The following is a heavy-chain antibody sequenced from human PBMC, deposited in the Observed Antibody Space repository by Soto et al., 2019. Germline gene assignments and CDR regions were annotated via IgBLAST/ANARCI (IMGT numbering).Heavy chain of an antibody. J-gene: IGHJ6*02. CDR2: IIPIFGTA. Sequence: SVKVSCKASGGTFSIYAISWVRQAPGQGLEWMGGIIPIFGTANYAQKFQGRVTITADESTSTAYMELSSLRSEDTAVYYCARGRGAPPYSSSWQDWENYYGMDVWGQGTTVTVSS. D-gene: IGHD6-13*01. V-gene: IGHV1-69*13. CDR1: GGTFSIYA. CDR3: ARGRGAPPYSSSWQDWENYYGMDV.